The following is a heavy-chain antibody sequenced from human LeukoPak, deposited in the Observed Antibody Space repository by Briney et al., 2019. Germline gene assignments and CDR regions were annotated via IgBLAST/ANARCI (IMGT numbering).Heavy chain of an antibody. D-gene: IGHD4-17*01. CDR3: ARAYSSRVTVDY. CDR1: GYTFTSYY. V-gene: IGHV1-46*01. Sequence: GASVKVSCKASGYTFTSYYMHWVRQAPGQGLEWMGIINPSGGSTSYAQKFQGRVTMTRDTSTSTVHMELSSLRSEDSAVYYCARAYSSRVTVDYWGQGTLVTVFS. CDR2: INPSGGST. J-gene: IGHJ4*02.